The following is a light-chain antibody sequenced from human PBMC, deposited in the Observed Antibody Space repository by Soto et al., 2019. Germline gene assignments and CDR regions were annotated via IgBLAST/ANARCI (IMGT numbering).Light chain of an antibody. CDR2: EDN. Sequence: QSALTQPASVSGSPGQSITISCTGTSSDVGSYNLVSWYQQHPGKAPKVMIYEDNNRPSGVSNRFSGSKSGNTASLTISGLQAEDEADYYCCSYAGSSTYVFGTGTKVTVL. CDR1: SSDVGSYNL. J-gene: IGLJ1*01. CDR3: CSYAGSSTYV. V-gene: IGLV2-23*01.